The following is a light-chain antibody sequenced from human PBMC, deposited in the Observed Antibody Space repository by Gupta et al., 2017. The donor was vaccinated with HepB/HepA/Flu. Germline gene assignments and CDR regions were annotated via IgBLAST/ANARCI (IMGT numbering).Light chain of an antibody. CDR3: SSFTSTTTLVI. CDR2: DVT. CDR1: SRDVGGYNS. V-gene: IGLV2-14*03. J-gene: IGLJ2*01. Sequence: QSALTQPASVSGSPVQSITISCTGTSRDVGGYNSVSWYHQYPGKAPKLLIYDVTARPSGISTRFSGSKSGNTASLTISWLQTEDEADYFCSSFTSTTTLVIFGGGTKLTVL.